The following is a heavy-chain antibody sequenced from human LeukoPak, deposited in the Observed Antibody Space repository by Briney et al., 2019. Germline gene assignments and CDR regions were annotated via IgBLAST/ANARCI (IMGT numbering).Heavy chain of an antibody. Sequence: PSETLSLTCTVSSGSISSYYWSWIRQPPGKGLEWIGYIYYSGSTNYNPSLKSRVTISVDTSKNQFSLNLSSVTAADTAVYYCARGIIAVAGDYFDYWGQGTLVTVSS. V-gene: IGHV4-59*01. CDR1: SGSISSYY. CDR2: IYYSGST. D-gene: IGHD6-19*01. J-gene: IGHJ4*02. CDR3: ARGIIAVAGDYFDY.